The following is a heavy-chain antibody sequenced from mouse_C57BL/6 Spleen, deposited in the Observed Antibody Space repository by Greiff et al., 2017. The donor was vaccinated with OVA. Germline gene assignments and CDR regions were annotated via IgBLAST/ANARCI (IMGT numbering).Heavy chain of an antibody. CDR2: INPSSGYP. Sequence: VQLQQSGAELAKPGASVKLSCKASGYTFTSYWMHWVKQRPGQGLEWIGYINPSSGYPKYNQKFKDKATLTADKSSSTAYMQLSSLTYEDSAVYYCAETAQATEIFDYWGQGTTLTVSS. CDR1: GYTFTSYW. J-gene: IGHJ2*01. CDR3: AETAQATEIFDY. V-gene: IGHV1-7*01. D-gene: IGHD3-2*02.